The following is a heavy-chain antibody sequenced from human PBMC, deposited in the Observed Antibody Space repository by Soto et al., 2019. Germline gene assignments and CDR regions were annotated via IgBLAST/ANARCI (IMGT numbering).Heavy chain of an antibody. CDR2: INPNSGGT. D-gene: IGHD3-22*01. V-gene: IGHV1-2*02. CDR3: ARDYYDSSGYSAAVDY. CDR1: GYTFTGYY. Sequence: ASVKVSCKASGYTFTGYYMHWVRQAPGQGLEWMGWINPNSGGTNYAQKFQGRVTMTRDTSISTAYMELSRLRSDDTAVYYCARDYYDSSGYSAAVDYWGQGTRGTV. J-gene: IGHJ4*02.